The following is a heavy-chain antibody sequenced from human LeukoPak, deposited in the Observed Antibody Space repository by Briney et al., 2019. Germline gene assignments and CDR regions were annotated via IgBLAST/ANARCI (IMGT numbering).Heavy chain of an antibody. CDR3: ARTVTADY. V-gene: IGHV4-30-4*01. J-gene: IGHJ4*02. D-gene: IGHD4-17*01. Sequence: SQTLSLTCTVSGGSISSGDYYWSWIRQPPGKGLEWIGEINHSGSTNYNPSLKSRVTISVDTSKNQFSLKLSSVTAADTAVYYCARTVTADYWGQGTLVTVSS. CDR2: INHSGST. CDR1: GGSISSGDYY.